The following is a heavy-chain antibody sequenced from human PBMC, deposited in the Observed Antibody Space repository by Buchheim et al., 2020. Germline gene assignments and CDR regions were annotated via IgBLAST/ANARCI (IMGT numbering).Heavy chain of an antibody. Sequence: QVQLVQSGGGVVQPGRSLRLACAASGFTFSNYGMHWVRQPPGKGLEWVAFISKDVYIKYHADSVKGRFTIFRDNSKNTLYMQMNSLRAEDTAVFYCARENSYGSGSHYNDYWGQGTL. CDR1: GFTFSNYG. J-gene: IGHJ4*02. D-gene: IGHD3-10*01. CDR2: ISKDVYIK. CDR3: ARENSYGSGSHYNDY. V-gene: IGHV3-30*19.